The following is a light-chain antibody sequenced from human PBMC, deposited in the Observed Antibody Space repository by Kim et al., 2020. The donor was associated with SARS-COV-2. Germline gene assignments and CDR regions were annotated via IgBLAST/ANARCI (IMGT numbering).Light chain of an antibody. CDR3: AALDDSLNGWV. CDR1: SSNIGSNA. CDR2: TNN. Sequence: QSVLTQPPSASGTPGQRVTISCSGSSSNIGSNAVHWYQQLPGTGPKLLFYTNNQRPSGVPDRFSGSKSGTSASLAISGLQSEDEADYYCAALDDSLNGWVFGGGTQLTVL. J-gene: IGLJ3*02. V-gene: IGLV1-44*01.